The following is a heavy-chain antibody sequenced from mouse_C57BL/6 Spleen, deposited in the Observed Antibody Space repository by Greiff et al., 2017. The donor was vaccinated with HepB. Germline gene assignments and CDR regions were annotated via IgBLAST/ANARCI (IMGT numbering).Heavy chain of an antibody. Sequence: VMLVESGAELVKPGASVKISCKASGYTFTDYYINWVKQRPGQGLEWIGKIGPGSGSTYYNEKFKGKATLTADKSSSTAYMQLSSLTSEDSAVYFWASDYYGSYWYFDVWGTGTTVTVSS. CDR2: IGPGSGST. V-gene: IGHV1-77*01. D-gene: IGHD1-1*01. CDR1: GYTFTDYY. J-gene: IGHJ1*03. CDR3: ASDYYGSYWYFDV.